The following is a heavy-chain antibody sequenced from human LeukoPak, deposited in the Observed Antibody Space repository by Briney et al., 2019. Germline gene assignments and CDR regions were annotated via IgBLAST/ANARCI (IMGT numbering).Heavy chain of an antibody. D-gene: IGHD3-22*01. CDR1: GFTFSSYA. CDR2: ISGSGGST. J-gene: IGHJ4*02. V-gene: IGHV3-23*01. CDR3: AKSGYRYYFDY. Sequence: GGSLRLSYAASGFTFSSYAVSWVRQAPGKGLEWVSAISGSGGSTYYADSVKGRFTISRDNSKNTLYLQMNSLRAEDTAVYYCAKSGYRYYFDYWGQGTLVTVSS.